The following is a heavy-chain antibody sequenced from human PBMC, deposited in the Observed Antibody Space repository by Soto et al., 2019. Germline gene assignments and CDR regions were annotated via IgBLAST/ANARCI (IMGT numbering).Heavy chain of an antibody. CDR2: IYYSGST. J-gene: IGHJ4*02. CDR3: ARRAGALSSSYDLYFDY. V-gene: IGHV4-31*03. D-gene: IGHD3-16*02. Sequence: PSETLGLTCTVSGGSISSGGYYWSWIRQHPGKGLEWIAYIYYSGSTYYNPSLKSRLTISVDTSKNQFSLKLSSVTAADTAVYYCARRAGALSSSYDLYFDYWGQGTLVTVS. CDR1: GGSISSGGYY.